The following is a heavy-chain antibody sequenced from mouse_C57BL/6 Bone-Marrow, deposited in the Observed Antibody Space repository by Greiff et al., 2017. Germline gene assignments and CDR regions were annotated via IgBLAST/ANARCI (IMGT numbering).Heavy chain of an antibody. V-gene: IGHV1-15*01. CDR1: GYTFTDYE. D-gene: IGHD2-1*01. J-gene: IGHJ2*01. Sequence: VQLQQSGAELVRPGASVTLSCKASGYTFTDYEMHWVKQTPVHGLEWIGAIDPETGGTAYNQKFKGKAILTADKSSSTAYMELRSLTSEDSAVYYCARSGYLLWSLWGQGTTLTVSS. CDR2: IDPETGGT. CDR3: ARSGYLLWSL.